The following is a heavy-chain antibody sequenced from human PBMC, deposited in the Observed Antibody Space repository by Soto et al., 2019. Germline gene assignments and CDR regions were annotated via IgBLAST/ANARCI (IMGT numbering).Heavy chain of an antibody. D-gene: IGHD5-12*01. J-gene: IGHJ2*01. CDR3: ARAARWLQSRYFDL. CDR2: IDIAGAT. CDR1: GFTFSNFD. Sequence: EVQLVESGGGLVQPGESLRLSCAASGFTFSNFDMHWVRQTTGKGLEWVSAIDIAGATYYADFVKGRFTISREKAKNSLYLQINSLRADDTAVYYCARAARWLQSRYFDLWGRGTLVTVSS. V-gene: IGHV3-13*01.